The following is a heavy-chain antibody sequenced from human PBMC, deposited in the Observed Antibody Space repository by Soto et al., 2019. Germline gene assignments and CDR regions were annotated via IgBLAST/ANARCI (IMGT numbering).Heavy chain of an antibody. J-gene: IGHJ6*02. CDR2: INHSGST. Sequence: PSETLSLTCAVYGGSFRDYYWSWIRQPPGKGLEWIGEINHSGSTNYNPYLKSRVTISVDTSKNQFSLKLSSVTAADTAVYYCAREIGAATVLSRAGGYYYGMDVWGQGTTVTVSS. D-gene: IGHD5-18*01. CDR1: GGSFRDYY. V-gene: IGHV4-34*01. CDR3: AREIGAATVLSRAGGYYYGMDV.